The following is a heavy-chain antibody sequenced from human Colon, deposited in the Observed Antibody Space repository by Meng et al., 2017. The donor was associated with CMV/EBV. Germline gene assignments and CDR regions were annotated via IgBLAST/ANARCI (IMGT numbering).Heavy chain of an antibody. Sequence: GESLKISCAASGFTFSNYGVHWVRQAPGKGLEWVAYIWHEGRKTWYADSVKGRVTISRDNSKSTMYLQMDSLRVEDTAIYYCAKVLGVGATDFDFWGQGTLVTVSS. CDR3: AKVLGVGATDFDF. D-gene: IGHD1-26*01. CDR2: IWHEGRKT. V-gene: IGHV3-30*02. J-gene: IGHJ4*02. CDR1: GFTFSNYG.